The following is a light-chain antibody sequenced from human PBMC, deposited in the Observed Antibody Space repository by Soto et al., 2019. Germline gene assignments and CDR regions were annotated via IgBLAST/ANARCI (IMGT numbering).Light chain of an antibody. CDR2: DAS. CDR1: QSIGLA. V-gene: IGKV3-11*01. Sequence: IVLIQSPATLSLSPGERATLSCRASQSIGLAIAWYQHKPGQAPRLLIFDASQRATGIPARFRGSGSGTDFTLSISSLEPEDFAVYYCQQRTDRPPWTFGQGTKVDIK. CDR3: QQRTDRPPWT. J-gene: IGKJ1*01.